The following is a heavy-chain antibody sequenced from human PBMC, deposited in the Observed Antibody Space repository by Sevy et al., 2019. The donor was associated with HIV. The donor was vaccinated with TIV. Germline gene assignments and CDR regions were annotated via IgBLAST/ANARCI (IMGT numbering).Heavy chain of an antibody. D-gene: IGHD6-19*01. CDR3: ARDSSGWYRMGGGYDY. CDR1: GFTFSSYA. J-gene: IGHJ4*02. V-gene: IGHV3-30-3*01. Sequence: GGSLRLSCAASGFTFSSYAMHWVRQAPGKGLEWVAVISYDGSYKYYADSVKDRFTISRDNSKNTLYLQMNSLRAEDTAVYYCARDSSGWYRMGGGYDYWGQGTLVTVSS. CDR2: ISYDGSYK.